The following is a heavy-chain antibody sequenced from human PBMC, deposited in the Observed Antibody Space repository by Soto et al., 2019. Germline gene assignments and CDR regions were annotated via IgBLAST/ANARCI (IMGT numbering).Heavy chain of an antibody. CDR1: GFTVSSNY. CDR3: ARGGSFYYFDS. V-gene: IGHV3-53*02. CDR2: IYSGGST. J-gene: IGHJ4*02. Sequence: EVQLVETGGGLIQPGGSLRLSCAASGFTVSSNYMSWVRQAPGKGLEWVSVIYSGGSTYYADSVKGRFTISRDNSKNTLYIQMNSLRDEDTAVYYCARGGSFYYFDSWGQGTLGPVSS. D-gene: IGHD3-16*01.